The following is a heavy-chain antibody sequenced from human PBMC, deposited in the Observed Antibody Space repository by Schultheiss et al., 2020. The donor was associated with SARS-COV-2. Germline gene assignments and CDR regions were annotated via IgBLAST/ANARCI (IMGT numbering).Heavy chain of an antibody. Sequence: SETLSLTCTVSGGSISSGGYYWSWIRQHPGKGLEWIGYIYYSGSTYYNPSLKSRVTISVDTSKNQFSLKLSSVTAADTAVYYCARVRSSKYYYYYGMDVWGQGTTVTVSS. D-gene: IGHD4-11*01. CDR3: ARVRSSKYYYYYGMDV. CDR1: GGSISSGGYY. V-gene: IGHV4-31*03. CDR2: IYYSGST. J-gene: IGHJ6*02.